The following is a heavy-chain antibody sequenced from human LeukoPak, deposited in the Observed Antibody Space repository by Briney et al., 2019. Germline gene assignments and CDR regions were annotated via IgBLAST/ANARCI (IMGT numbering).Heavy chain of an antibody. Sequence: GGSLRLSCAASGFTFSTYGMHRVRQAPGKGLDWVAFIRYDGSNKYYADSVKGRFTISRDNSKNTVYLQMNSLRAEDTAVYYCAAPGVPAATYYFDYWGQGTLVTVSS. J-gene: IGHJ4*02. CDR1: GFTFSTYG. CDR3: AAPGVPAATYYFDY. D-gene: IGHD2-2*01. V-gene: IGHV3-30*02. CDR2: IRYDGSNK.